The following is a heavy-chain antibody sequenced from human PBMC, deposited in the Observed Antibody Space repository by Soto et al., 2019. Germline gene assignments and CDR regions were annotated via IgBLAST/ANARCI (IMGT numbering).Heavy chain of an antibody. D-gene: IGHD3-16*01. Sequence: VSCKASGYTFISYDMHWVRQAPGQRLEWMGIINPSGGSTSYAQKFQGRVTMTRDTSTSTVYMELSSLRSEDTAVYYCARDLVPRSVTTFGTLDYWGQGTLVTVSS. CDR2: INPSGGST. V-gene: IGHV1-46*03. CDR1: GYTFISYD. CDR3: ARDLVPRSVTTFGTLDY. J-gene: IGHJ4*02.